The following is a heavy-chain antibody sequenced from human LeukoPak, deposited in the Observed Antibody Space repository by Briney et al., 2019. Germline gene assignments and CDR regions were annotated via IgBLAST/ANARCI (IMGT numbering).Heavy chain of an antibody. D-gene: IGHD2-21*02. CDR3: ARGGCGDSADPFDD. V-gene: IGHV1-46*01. J-gene: IGHJ4*02. CDR1: GYTFTSCY. Sequence: GASVKVSCKTSGYTFTSCYMHWVRQAPGQGLEWMGMINPSAGSTRYAQKFQGRVTMTTDTSTSTVYMELSSLRSEDTAVYYCARGGCGDSADPFDDWGQGTLVPVSS. CDR2: INPSAGST.